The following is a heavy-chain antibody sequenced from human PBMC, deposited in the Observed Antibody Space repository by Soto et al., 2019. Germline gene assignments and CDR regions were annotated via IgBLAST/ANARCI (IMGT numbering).Heavy chain of an antibody. D-gene: IGHD2-15*01. CDR3: ARGGGYCSGGSCYSHLGY. CDR2: ISYDGSNK. CDR1: GFTFSSYA. J-gene: IGHJ4*02. V-gene: IGHV3-30-3*01. Sequence: GGSLRLSCAASGFTFSSYAMHWVRQAPGKGLEWVAVISYDGSNKYYADSVKGRFTISRDNSKNTLYLQMNSLRAEDTAVYDCARGGGYCSGGSCYSHLGYWGQGTLVTVSS.